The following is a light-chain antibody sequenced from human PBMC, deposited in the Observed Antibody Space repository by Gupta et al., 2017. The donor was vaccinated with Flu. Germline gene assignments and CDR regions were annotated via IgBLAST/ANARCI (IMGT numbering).Light chain of an antibody. CDR2: EVS. Sequence: QSALTQPASVSGSPGQSITISCTGTSSDVGGYNYVSWYQQHPGKATKLMIYEVSNRSAWVSNRFSASKAGNTASLTISGRQAEDEADYYCSSYTISSTLVFGGGTKLTVL. CDR3: SSYTISSTLV. CDR1: SSDVGGYNY. J-gene: IGLJ3*02. V-gene: IGLV2-14*01.